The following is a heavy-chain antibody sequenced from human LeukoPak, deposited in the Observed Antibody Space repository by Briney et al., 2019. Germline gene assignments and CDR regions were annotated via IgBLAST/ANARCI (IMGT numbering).Heavy chain of an antibody. CDR3: ARETDCTSTSCYVVGFDP. J-gene: IGHJ5*02. Sequence: ASVKVSCKASGYTFTGYYMHWVRQAPGQGLEWMGQINPNSGGTNYAQKFQGRVTMTRDTSISTAYMELSMLRSDDTAVYYCARETDCTSTSCYVVGFDPWGPGTLVTVSS. V-gene: IGHV1-2*06. CDR2: INPNSGGT. CDR1: GYTFTGYY. D-gene: IGHD2-2*01.